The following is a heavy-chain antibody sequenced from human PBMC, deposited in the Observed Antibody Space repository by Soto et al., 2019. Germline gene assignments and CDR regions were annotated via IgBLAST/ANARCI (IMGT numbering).Heavy chain of an antibody. CDR3: AREGDWGSGFDY. V-gene: IGHV3-48*03. CDR2: ISSSGSTI. Sequence: EVQLVESGGGLVQPGGSLRLSCAASGFTFSSYEMNWVRQAPGKGLEWVSYISSSGSTIYYADSVKGRFTISRDNAKNSLYLQMSSLRAEARAVYYCAREGDWGSGFDYWGQGTLVTVSS. CDR1: GFTFSSYE. D-gene: IGHD7-27*01. J-gene: IGHJ4*02.